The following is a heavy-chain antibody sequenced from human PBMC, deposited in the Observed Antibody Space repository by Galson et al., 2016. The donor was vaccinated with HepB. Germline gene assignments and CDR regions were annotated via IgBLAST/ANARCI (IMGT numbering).Heavy chain of an antibody. D-gene: IGHD3-16*01. J-gene: IGHJ4*02. CDR1: GFTFNKYA. V-gene: IGHV3-23*01. CDR3: AKGESDGQHCSSISCYDPEGRRVGS. CDR2: ISGSGDGT. Sequence: SLRLSCAASGFTFNKYAMSWLRQAPGKGLEWVSTISGSGDGTYYADSVKSRLTISRDTSKRTVFLQLNSLRADDTAVYYCAKGESDGQHCSSISCYDPEGRRVGSWGQGTLVTVSS.